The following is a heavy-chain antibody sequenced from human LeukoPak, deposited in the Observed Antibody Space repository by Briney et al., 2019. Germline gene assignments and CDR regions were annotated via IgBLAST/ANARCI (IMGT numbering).Heavy chain of an antibody. Sequence: TASETLSLTCTVSGGSISSYYWSWIRQPPGKGLEWIGYIYYSGSTNYNPPLKSRVTISVDTSKNQFSLKLSSVTAADTAVYYCARRPKVYLQRRNGMDVWGQGTTVTVSS. V-gene: IGHV4-59*12. CDR1: GGSISSYY. CDR2: IYYSGST. D-gene: IGHD6-25*01. CDR3: ARRPKVYLQRRNGMDV. J-gene: IGHJ6*02.